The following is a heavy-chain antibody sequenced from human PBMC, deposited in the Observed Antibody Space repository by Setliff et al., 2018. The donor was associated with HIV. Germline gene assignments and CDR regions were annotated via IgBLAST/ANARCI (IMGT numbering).Heavy chain of an antibody. J-gene: IGHJ4*02. CDR3: ARSRNLDY. V-gene: IGHV1-46*02. Sequence: ASVKVSCKASGYIFNRHYVHWVRQAPGEGLEWMGIVNPSGGSTNYAQKFQGRVTMTRDTSTSTVYMELSSLRSEDTAVYYCARSRNLDYWGQGTLVTVSS. CDR2: VNPSGGST. CDR1: GYIFNRHY. D-gene: IGHD4-4*01.